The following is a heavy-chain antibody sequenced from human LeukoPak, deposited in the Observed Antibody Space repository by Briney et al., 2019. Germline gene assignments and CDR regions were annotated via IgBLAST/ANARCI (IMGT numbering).Heavy chain of an antibody. CDR3: ARENLGYWAFDI. CDR1: GFTFSDYY. Sequence: GGSLRLSCAASGFTFSDYYMSWFRQAPGKGLEWVSYISTSSSYKHYADSVKGRFTVSRDNAKNSLYLQMNSLRAEDTAVYYCARENLGYWAFDIWGQGTMVTVSS. D-gene: IGHD6-13*01. V-gene: IGHV3-11*06. J-gene: IGHJ3*02. CDR2: ISTSSSYK.